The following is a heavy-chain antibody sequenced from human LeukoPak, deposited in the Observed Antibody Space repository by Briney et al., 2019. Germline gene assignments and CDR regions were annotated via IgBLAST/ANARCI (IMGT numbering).Heavy chain of an antibody. Sequence: GGSLRLPCAASGFTFSSYGMHWVRQAPGKGLEWVAVISYDGSNKYYADSVKGRFTISRDNSKNTLYLQMNSLRAEDAAVYYCAKDFARFGELFLVFDYWGQGTLV. J-gene: IGHJ4*02. CDR1: GFTFSSYG. CDR3: AKDFARFGELFLVFDY. V-gene: IGHV3-30*18. CDR2: ISYDGSNK. D-gene: IGHD3-10*01.